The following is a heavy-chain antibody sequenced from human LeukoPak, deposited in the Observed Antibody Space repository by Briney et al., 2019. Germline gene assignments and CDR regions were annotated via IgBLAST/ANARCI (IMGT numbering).Heavy chain of an antibody. V-gene: IGHV1-3*03. Sequence: ASVKVSCKASGYTFTSYALHWVRRAPGQRLEWMAWINAGNGDTKYSREFQGRVTITRDKSARTAYMELSSLRSEDMAVYYCARDRSIVVGDYEYYDAFDMWGQGTMVTVSS. CDR3: ARDRSIVVGDYEYYDAFDM. CDR1: GYTFTSYA. D-gene: IGHD3-22*01. J-gene: IGHJ3*02. CDR2: INAGNGDT.